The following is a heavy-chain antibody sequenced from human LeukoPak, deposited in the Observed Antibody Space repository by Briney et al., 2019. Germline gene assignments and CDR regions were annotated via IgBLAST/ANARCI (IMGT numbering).Heavy chain of an antibody. CDR3: ARGYYDILTGYYMGDDY. CDR2: XNPNSGNT. Sequence: XMGXXNPNSGNTGYAQKFQGRVTMTRNTSISTAYMELSSLRSEDTAVYYCARGYYDILTGYYMGDDYWGQGTLVTVSS. J-gene: IGHJ4*02. V-gene: IGHV1-8*01. D-gene: IGHD3-9*01.